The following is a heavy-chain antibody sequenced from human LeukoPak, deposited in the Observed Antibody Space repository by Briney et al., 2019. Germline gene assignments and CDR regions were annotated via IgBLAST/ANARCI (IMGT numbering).Heavy chain of an antibody. CDR1: GGSISSGGYS. D-gene: IGHD3-9*01. Sequence: SETLSLTCAVSGGSISSGGYSWSWLRQPPGKGLEWIGYIYHSGSTYYNPSLKSRVTISVDRSKNQFSLKLSSVTAADTAVYYCARGDDILTGYSSPVYWGQGTLVTVSS. V-gene: IGHV4-30-2*01. CDR3: ARGDDILTGYSSPVY. CDR2: IYHSGST. J-gene: IGHJ4*02.